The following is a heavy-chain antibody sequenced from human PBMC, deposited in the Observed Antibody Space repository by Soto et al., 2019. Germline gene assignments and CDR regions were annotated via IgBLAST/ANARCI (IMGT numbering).Heavy chain of an antibody. CDR2: IYYSGST. V-gene: IGHV4-31*03. D-gene: IGHD3-3*01. Sequence: SETLSLTCTVSGGSISSGGYYWSWIRQHPGKGLEWIGYIYYSGSTYYNPSLKSRVTISVDTSKNQFSLKLRSVTAADTAVYYCARDKPRRDYDFWSGYYTDYYYYDMDVWGQGTTVTVSS. CDR1: GGSISSGGYY. J-gene: IGHJ6*02. CDR3: ARDKPRRDYDFWSGYYTDYYYYDMDV.